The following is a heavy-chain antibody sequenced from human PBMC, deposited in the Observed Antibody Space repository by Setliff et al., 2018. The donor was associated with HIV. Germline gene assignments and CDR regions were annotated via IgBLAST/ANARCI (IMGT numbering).Heavy chain of an antibody. Sequence: SETLSLTCAVSGGSITSSNWWSWIRQPPGKGLEWIASIYYSGSTYYNPSLKSRITISVDTSKNQFSLRLSSVTAADTAVYYCARQGLVLVPASIDWRLPPSPIDYWGQGALVTVSS. CDR1: GGSITSSNW. D-gene: IGHD2-2*01. CDR3: ARQGLVLVPASIDWRLPPSPIDY. CDR2: IYYSGST. V-gene: IGHV4-39*01. J-gene: IGHJ4*02.